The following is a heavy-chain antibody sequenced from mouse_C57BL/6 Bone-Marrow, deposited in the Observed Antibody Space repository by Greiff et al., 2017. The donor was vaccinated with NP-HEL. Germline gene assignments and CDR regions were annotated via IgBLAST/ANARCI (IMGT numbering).Heavy chain of an antibody. CDR1: GYAFSSSW. Sequence: VQLQESGPELVKPGASVKMSCKASGYAFSSSWMNWVKQRPGKGLEWIGRIYPGDGDTNYNGKFKGKATLTADKSSSTAYMQLSSLTSEDSAVDFCAKRLRQRHFDVWGTGTTVTVSS. CDR3: AKRLRQRHFDV. D-gene: IGHD1-2*01. V-gene: IGHV1-82*01. J-gene: IGHJ1*03. CDR2: IYPGDGDT.